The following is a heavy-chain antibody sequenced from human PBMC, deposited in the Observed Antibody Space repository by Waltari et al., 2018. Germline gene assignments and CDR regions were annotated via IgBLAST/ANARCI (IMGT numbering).Heavy chain of an antibody. Sequence: EVQLVDSGGDLTQPGGSLRLSCVAYGFTFTRYAMSWVRQVPGKGLEWVSSITASGHITYYADSVKGRFSISRDNSKNTVYLQMDSLRAEDTAVYHCAKGETTGWYRCFDYWGQGTQVTVSS. CDR2: ITASGHIT. CDR1: GFTFTRYA. J-gene: IGHJ4*02. V-gene: IGHV3-23*04. CDR3: AKGETTGWYRCFDY. D-gene: IGHD6-19*01.